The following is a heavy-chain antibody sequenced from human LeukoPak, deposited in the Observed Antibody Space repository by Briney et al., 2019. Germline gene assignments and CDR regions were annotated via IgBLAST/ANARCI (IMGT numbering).Heavy chain of an antibody. CDR2: ISAYNGNT. CDR1: GYTFASYG. CDR3: ARRPSHDFWSGYYGGFDP. V-gene: IGHV1-18*01. D-gene: IGHD3-3*01. Sequence: WASVKVSCKASGYTFASYGISWVRQAPGQGLEWMGWISAYNGNTNYAQKLQGRVTMTTDTSTSTAYMELRSLRSDDTAVYYCARRPSHDFWSGYYGGFDPWGQGTLVTVSS. J-gene: IGHJ5*02.